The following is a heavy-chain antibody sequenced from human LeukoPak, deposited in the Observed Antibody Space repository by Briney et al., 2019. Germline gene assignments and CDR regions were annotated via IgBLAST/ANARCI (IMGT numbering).Heavy chain of an antibody. CDR2: IIPIFGTA. CDR3: ARGHGDHEVYFDY. D-gene: IGHD4-17*01. V-gene: IGHV1-69*05. CDR1: GGTFSSYA. Sequence: SVKVSCKASGGTFSSYAISWVRQAPGQGLERMGRIIPIFGTANYAQKFRGRVTITTDESTSTAYMELSSLRSEDTAVYYCARGHGDHEVYFDYWGQGTLVTVSS. J-gene: IGHJ4*02.